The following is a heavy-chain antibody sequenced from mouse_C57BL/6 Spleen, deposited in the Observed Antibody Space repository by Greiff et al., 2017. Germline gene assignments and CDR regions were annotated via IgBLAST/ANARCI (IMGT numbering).Heavy chain of an antibody. J-gene: IGHJ3*01. CDR1: GYTFTSYW. CDR3: ARGSYGSSPFAY. CDR2: INPSNGGT. V-gene: IGHV1-53*01. D-gene: IGHD1-1*01. Sequence: VQLQQPGTELVKPGASVKLSCKASGYTFTSYWMHWVKQRPGQGLEWIGNINPSNGGTNYNEKFKSKATLTVDKSSSTSYMQISSLTSEDSAVYYCARGSYGSSPFAYWGQGTLVTVSA.